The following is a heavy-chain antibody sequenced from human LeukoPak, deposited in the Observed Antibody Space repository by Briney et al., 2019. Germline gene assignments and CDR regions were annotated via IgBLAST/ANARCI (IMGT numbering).Heavy chain of an antibody. CDR2: IKQDGSEK. Sequence: GGSLRLSCAASGFSFGYYWMIWVRQAPGKGLEWVANIKQDGSEKHYVDSVRGRLTISSDNAKNSLYRQMNSLRAEDTAVYYCAREGSSAISHAADFWGQGTLVTVSS. CDR1: GFSFGYYW. D-gene: IGHD2-2*01. V-gene: IGHV3-7*01. J-gene: IGHJ4*02. CDR3: AREGSSAISHAADF.